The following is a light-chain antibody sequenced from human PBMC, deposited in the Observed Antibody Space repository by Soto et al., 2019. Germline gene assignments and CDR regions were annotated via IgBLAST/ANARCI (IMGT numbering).Light chain of an antibody. J-gene: IGLJ2*01. V-gene: IGLV2-14*01. CDR1: SSDIGNYNY. Sequence: QSALTQPASVSGSPGQSITISCTGTSSDIGNYNYVSWYQQHAGKGPKLILYEVINRPSGVSNRFSGSKSGTTASLTISGLHAEDEADYYCGSYVNGNTAVAFGGGTKLTVL. CDR3: GSYVNGNTAVA. CDR2: EVI.